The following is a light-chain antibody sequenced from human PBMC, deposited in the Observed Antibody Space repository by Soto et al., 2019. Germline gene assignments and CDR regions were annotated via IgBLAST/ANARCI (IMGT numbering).Light chain of an antibody. CDR2: GAS. Sequence: IVMTQSPATLSVSPGERATLSCRASQTVSSDLAWYQQKPGQAPRLLMYGASTRAAGVPARFSGSGSGTEFTLTISRFESEDFGASFCQQYDNWPPYTFGQGTKVDIK. CDR1: QTVSSD. CDR3: QQYDNWPPYT. J-gene: IGKJ2*01. V-gene: IGKV3-15*01.